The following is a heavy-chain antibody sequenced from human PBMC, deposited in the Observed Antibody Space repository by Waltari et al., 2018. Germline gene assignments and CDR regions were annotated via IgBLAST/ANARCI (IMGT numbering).Heavy chain of an antibody. CDR1: GASGGTFTNYA. Sequence: QVQLVQSGAEVKRPGSSVKVSCKASGASGGTFTNYAISWVRQAPGQVLAWMGGIIPIFGTANPAERFQGRVTITTDESTSTTYLELSSLRSEDTAVYFCATFVSGSFTFPDYWGQGTLVTVSS. CDR3: ATFVSGSFTFPDY. J-gene: IGHJ4*02. CDR2: IIPIFGTA. V-gene: IGHV1-69*05. D-gene: IGHD3-16*01.